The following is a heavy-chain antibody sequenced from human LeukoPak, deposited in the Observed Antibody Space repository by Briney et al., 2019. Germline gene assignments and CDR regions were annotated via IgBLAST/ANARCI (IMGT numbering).Heavy chain of an antibody. D-gene: IGHD3-22*01. CDR3: ARAPYESSGYTSFQH. CDR2: INPSGGST. J-gene: IGHJ1*01. CDR1: GYTFTSYS. Sequence: ASMKVSCKASGYTFTSYSMHWVRQAPGQGLEWMGIINPSGGSTNYAQKFQGRVTMTRDTSTSTVYMELSSLRSEDTAVYYCARAPYESSGYTSFQHWGQGTLVTVSS. V-gene: IGHV1-46*01.